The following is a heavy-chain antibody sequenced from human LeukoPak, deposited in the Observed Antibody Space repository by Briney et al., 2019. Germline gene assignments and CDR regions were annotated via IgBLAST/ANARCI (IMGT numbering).Heavy chain of an antibody. J-gene: IGHJ3*02. CDR1: GGAFSGYY. V-gene: IGHV4-34*01. D-gene: IGHD3-22*01. CDR3: EIVFDSRGYYSDAFDI. Sequence: SETLSLTCAVYGGAFSGYYWSWIRQPPGKGLEWIGEINHSGSTNYNPSLMSRVTILVHTSKNHFSLKLSSVPAADTAVYYCEIVFDSRGYYSDAFDIWGQGTMVTVSS. CDR2: INHSGST.